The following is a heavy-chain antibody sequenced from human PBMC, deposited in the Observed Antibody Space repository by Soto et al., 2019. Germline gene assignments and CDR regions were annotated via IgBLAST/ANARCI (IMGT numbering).Heavy chain of an antibody. CDR3: AAELGNTGYDGHDY. D-gene: IGHD5-12*01. V-gene: IGHV3-30*04. J-gene: IGHJ4*02. CDR2: IIYDGSNK. Sequence: VQLVESGGGVVQPGRSLRLSCAASGLTFSRYAMHWVRQAPGKGLEWVAVIIYDGSNKHYADSVQGRFTISRDNSKNTLYLQMNSLTAEDTAVYYCAAELGNTGYDGHDYWGQGTLVTVSS. CDR1: GLTFSRYA.